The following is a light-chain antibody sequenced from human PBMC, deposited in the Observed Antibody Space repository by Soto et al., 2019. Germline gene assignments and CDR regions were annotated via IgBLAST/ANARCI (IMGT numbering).Light chain of an antibody. Sequence: QSALTQPRSVSGSPEQSVTISCTGTNSDLGDSDYASWYQQHPGKAPKVVIYDVTKRPSGVPDRFSGSKSGNTASLTISGLQAEDEADYYCSSYAGIYSNSVFGTGTKVTVL. CDR1: NSDLGDSDY. CDR3: SSYAGIYSNSV. J-gene: IGLJ1*01. V-gene: IGLV2-11*01. CDR2: DVT.